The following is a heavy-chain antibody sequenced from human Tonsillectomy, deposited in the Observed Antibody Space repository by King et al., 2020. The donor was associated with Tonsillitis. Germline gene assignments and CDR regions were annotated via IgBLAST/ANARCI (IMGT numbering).Heavy chain of an antibody. CDR2: IYYSGST. J-gene: IGHJ3*02. V-gene: IGHV4-59*01. Sequence: VQLQESGPGLVKPSETLSLTCTVSGGSISSYYWSWIRQPPGKGLEWIGYIYYSGSTNYNPSLKSRVTISVDTSKNQFSLKLSSVTAADTAVYYCARVDYGDYEGHAFDIWGQGTMVTVSS. CDR1: GGSISSYY. CDR3: ARVDYGDYEGHAFDI. D-gene: IGHD4-17*01.